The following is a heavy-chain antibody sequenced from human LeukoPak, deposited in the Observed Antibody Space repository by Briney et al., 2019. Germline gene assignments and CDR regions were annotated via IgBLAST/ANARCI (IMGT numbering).Heavy chain of an antibody. CDR1: GYTFTGYY. V-gene: IGHV1-2*02. CDR2: INPNTGDT. D-gene: IGHD6-6*01. Sequence: ASVKVSCKASGYTFTGYYMHWVRQAPGQGSEWMGWINPNTGDTNYAQKFQGRVTMTRDTTISAAFMELTRLTSDDTAVYYCASYPSSSPPFDYWGQGTLVTVSS. J-gene: IGHJ4*02. CDR3: ASYPSSSPPFDY.